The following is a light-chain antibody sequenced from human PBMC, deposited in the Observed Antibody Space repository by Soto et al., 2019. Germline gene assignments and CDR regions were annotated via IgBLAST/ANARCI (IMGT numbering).Light chain of an antibody. CDR2: DNN. CDR1: SSNIGAGHG. J-gene: IGLJ2*01. V-gene: IGLV1-40*01. CDR3: QSYDTDLSVV. Sequence: QSVLTQPPSVSGAPGQRVTNSCTGSSSNIGAGHGVQWYQQPPGTAPKLLIYDNNLRPSGVPVRFSGSKSGTSASLAITGLQADDEADYYCQSYDTDLSVVFGGGTKLTVL.